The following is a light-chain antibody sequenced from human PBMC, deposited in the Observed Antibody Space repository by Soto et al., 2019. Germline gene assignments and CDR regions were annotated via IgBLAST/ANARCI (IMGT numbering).Light chain of an antibody. CDR2: LNSDGSH. J-gene: IGLJ2*01. CDR1: SGHSSYA. CDR3: QTWVTGIQI. V-gene: IGLV4-69*01. Sequence: QAVVTQSPSASASLGASVKLTCTLSSGHSSYAIAWHQQQPEKGPRYLMKLNSDGSHSKGDGIPDRFSGSSSGAERYLTISSLQSEDEADYYCQTWVTGIQIFGGGLKLTVL.